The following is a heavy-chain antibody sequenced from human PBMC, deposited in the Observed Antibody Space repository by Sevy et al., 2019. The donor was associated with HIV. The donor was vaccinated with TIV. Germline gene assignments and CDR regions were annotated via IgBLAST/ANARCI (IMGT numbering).Heavy chain of an antibody. J-gene: IGHJ6*02. Sequence: GGSLRLSCVASGFIFSDYWMTWVRQAPGKGLEWVANIKKDGNEKYYMDSAKGRFTISRDNAKNSVYLQVNSLRAEDPAVYYCAREAVAGRSGPWKADYYYAGMDVWGQGTTVTVSS. CDR2: IKKDGNEK. CDR3: AREAVAGRSGPWKADYYYAGMDV. D-gene: IGHD6-19*01. V-gene: IGHV3-7*01. CDR1: GFIFSDYW.